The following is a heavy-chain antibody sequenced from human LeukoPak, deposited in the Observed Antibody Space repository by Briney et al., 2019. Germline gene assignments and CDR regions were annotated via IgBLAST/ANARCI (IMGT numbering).Heavy chain of an antibody. D-gene: IGHD5-12*01. V-gene: IGHV3-23*01. Sequence: GGSLRLSCVVSGFTFSSYAMSWVRQAPGKGLEWVSAVSGSGGSTYYADSVKGRFTISRDNSKNTLYLQMNSLRAEDTAVYYCAKDRYSGYDLPQDFDYWGQGTLVTVSS. CDR2: VSGSGGST. CDR1: GFTFSSYA. J-gene: IGHJ4*02. CDR3: AKDRYSGYDLPQDFDY.